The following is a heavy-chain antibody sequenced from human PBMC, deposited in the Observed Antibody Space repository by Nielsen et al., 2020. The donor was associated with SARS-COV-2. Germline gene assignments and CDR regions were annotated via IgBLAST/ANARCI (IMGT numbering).Heavy chain of an antibody. V-gene: IGHV3-23*01. CDR1: GSTFSSYA. D-gene: IGHD6-19*01. J-gene: IGHJ3*02. CDR2: NSGGGGST. Sequence: GGSLRLSCAASGSTFSSYAMSWVRQAPGKGLEWVSANSGGGGSTYYADSVKGRFTVSRDNSKNTLYLQMNSLRADDTAVYYCAAQWLVLGAFDIWGQGTMVTVSS. CDR3: AAQWLVLGAFDI.